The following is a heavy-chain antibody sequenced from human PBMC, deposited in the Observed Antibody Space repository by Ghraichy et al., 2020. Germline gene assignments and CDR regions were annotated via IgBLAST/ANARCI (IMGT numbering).Heavy chain of an antibody. D-gene: IGHD5-24*01. CDR2: IKQDESEI. Sequence: GGSLRLSCAASGFRFNNYWMSWVRQAPGKGLEWVANIKQDESEIYSLDSVKGRFTISRDNAKNSVYLQMNSLRAEDTAVYYCARLRYQEATFTFDLWGKGALVTFS. CDR3: ARLRYQEATFTFDL. J-gene: IGHJ4*02. CDR1: GFRFNNYW. V-gene: IGHV3-7*04.